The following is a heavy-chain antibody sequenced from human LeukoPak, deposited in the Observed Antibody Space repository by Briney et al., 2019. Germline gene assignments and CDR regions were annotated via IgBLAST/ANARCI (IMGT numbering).Heavy chain of an antibody. CDR3: AKRADTGTSSSGWYDY. V-gene: IGHV3-23*01. CDR1: GFTFSGYA. CDR2: TSGSGLST. Sequence: GGTLRLSCAASGFTFSGYAMSWVRQAPGQGWEWVSATSGSGLSTFYAESVRGRFTTSRDNSKNKLYLQMNSLRAEDTAVYYCAKRADTGTSSSGWYDYWGQGTQVTVSS. D-gene: IGHD6-19*01. J-gene: IGHJ4*02.